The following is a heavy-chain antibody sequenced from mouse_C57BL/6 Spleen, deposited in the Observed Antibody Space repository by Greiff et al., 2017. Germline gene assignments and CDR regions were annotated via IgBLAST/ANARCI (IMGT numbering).Heavy chain of an antibody. CDR3: ARNYDYHAMDY. CDR2: IGSGGSYT. D-gene: IGHD1-1*02. V-gene: IGHV5-6*01. J-gene: IGHJ4*01. CDR1: GFTFSSYG. Sequence: EVKLVESGGDLVKPGGSLKLSCAASGFTFSSYGMSWVRQTPDKRLEWVATIGSGGSYTYYPDSVKGRFTISRDNAKNTLYLQMSSLKSEDTAMYYCARNYDYHAMDYWGQGTSVTVSS.